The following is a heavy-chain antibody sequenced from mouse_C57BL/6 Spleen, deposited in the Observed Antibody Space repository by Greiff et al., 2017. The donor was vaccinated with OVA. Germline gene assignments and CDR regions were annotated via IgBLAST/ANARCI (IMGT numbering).Heavy chain of an antibody. CDR1: GYAFTNYL. J-gene: IGHJ2*01. CDR2: INPGSGGT. V-gene: IGHV1-54*01. CDR3: ARSPMGLDYFDY. D-gene: IGHD1-1*02. Sequence: QVHVKQSGAELVRPGTSVKVSCKASGYAFTNYLIEWVKQRPGQGLEWIGVINPGSGGTNYNEKFKGKATLTADKSSSTAYMQLSSLTSEDSAVYFCARSPMGLDYFDYWGQGTTLTVSS.